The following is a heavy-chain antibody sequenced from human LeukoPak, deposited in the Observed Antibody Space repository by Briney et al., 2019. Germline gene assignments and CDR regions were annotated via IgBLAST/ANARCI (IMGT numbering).Heavy chain of an antibody. J-gene: IGHJ3*02. CDR3: ARVREYQLLSSAFDI. CDR1: GGTFSSYA. Sequence: GASVKVSCKASGGTFSSYAISWVRQAPGQGLEWMGGIIPIFGTANYAQKFQGRVTITADESTSTAYMELSSLRSGDTAVYYCARVREYQLLSSAFDIWGQGTMVTVSS. V-gene: IGHV1-69*13. D-gene: IGHD2-2*01. CDR2: IIPIFGTA.